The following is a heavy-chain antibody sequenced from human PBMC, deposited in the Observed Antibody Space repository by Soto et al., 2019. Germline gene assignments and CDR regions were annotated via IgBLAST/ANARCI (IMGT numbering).Heavy chain of an antibody. D-gene: IGHD3-22*01. Sequence: GGSLRLSCAASGFTFSSYSMNWVRQAPGKGLEWVSYISSSSSTIYYADSVKGRFTISRDNAKNSLYLQMNSLRDEDTAVYYCARVFKYYYDSSGPLSSLDIWGQGTMVTVSS. CDR1: GFTFSSYS. CDR2: ISSSSSTI. J-gene: IGHJ3*02. V-gene: IGHV3-48*02. CDR3: ARVFKYYYDSSGPLSSLDI.